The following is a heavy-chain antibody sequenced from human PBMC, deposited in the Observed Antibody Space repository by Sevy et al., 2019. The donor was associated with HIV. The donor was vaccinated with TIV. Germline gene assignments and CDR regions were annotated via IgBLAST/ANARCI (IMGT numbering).Heavy chain of an antibody. Sequence: GGSLRLSCTPSGSTFGDYAMSWLRQAPGKGREWEGFIRRKAYGGTTEYATSVKGRFTISREDSKSIAYLQMNSLKTEDTAVYYCTRDLSGYSSGGGYWGQGTLVTVSS. D-gene: IGHD6-19*01. CDR2: IRRKAYGGTT. CDR1: GSTFGDYA. J-gene: IGHJ4*02. CDR3: TRDLSGYSSGGGY. V-gene: IGHV3-49*03.